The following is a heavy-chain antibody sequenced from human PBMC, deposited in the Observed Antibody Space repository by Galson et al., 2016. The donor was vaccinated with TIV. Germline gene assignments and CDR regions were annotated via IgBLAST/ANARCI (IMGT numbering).Heavy chain of an antibody. CDR2: IKQDGSEK. CDR3: ARGRHVDY. CDR1: GFTFNTYW. V-gene: IGHV3-7*01. Sequence: SLRLSCAASGFTFNTYWMIWVRQAPGKGLEWVANIKQDGSEKYYVDSVKGRFTISRDNARNSLYLQMNSLRVEDTAVYYRARGRHVDYWGQGTLVTVSS. J-gene: IGHJ4*02.